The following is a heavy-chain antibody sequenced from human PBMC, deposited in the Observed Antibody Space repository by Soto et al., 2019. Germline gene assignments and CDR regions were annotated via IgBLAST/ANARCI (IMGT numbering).Heavy chain of an antibody. CDR3: ARWSYLDY. J-gene: IGHJ4*02. CDR2: ISGSDGKT. D-gene: IGHD3-3*01. CDR1: GFSFGSYA. V-gene: IGHV3-23*01. Sequence: GGSLRLSCAASGFSFGSYALSWVRQAPGKGLEWVSTISGSDGKTFHADSVKGRFSISRDTSQSTLYLQMNSLRADDTAMYYCARWSYLDYWGQGARVTVSS.